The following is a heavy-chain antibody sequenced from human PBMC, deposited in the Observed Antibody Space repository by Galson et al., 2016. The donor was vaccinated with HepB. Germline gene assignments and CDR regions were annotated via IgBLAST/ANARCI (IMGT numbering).Heavy chain of an antibody. CDR3: TRVGIREYSSGNGGGNGGDH. CDR2: LYASGKT. Sequence: SLRLSCAASGFIVSSNYMNCVRQAPGNGLEWVSVLYASGKTYYADSVKGRFTISRDNSKNILFLQMNSLRAEDTAVYYCTRVGIREYSSGNGGGNGGDHWGQGTLVTVSS. CDR1: GFIVSSNY. V-gene: IGHV3-53*01. D-gene: IGHD2-21*01. J-gene: IGHJ4*02.